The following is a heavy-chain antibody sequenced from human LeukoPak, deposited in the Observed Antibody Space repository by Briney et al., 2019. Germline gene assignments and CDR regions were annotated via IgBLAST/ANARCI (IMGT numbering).Heavy chain of an antibody. D-gene: IGHD4-11*01. CDR2: IYYSGSI. CDR3: ARLRGNYFPDY. V-gene: IGHV4-59*01. CDR1: GGSMTGYY. Sequence: SETLSLTCGVSGGSMTGYYWTWIRQPPGKGLEWIGYIYYSGSINYNPSLKSRITLSVDTSKNQFSLKLSSVTAADTAVYYCARLRGNYFPDYWGQGTLVTVSS. J-gene: IGHJ4*02.